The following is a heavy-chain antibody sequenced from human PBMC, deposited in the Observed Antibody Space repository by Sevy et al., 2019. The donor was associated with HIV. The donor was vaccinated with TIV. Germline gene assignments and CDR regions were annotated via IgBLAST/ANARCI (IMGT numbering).Heavy chain of an antibody. J-gene: IGHJ2*01. Sequence: SETLSLTCTISGGSISSSSYYWGWIRQPPGKGLEWMGSLYSTGATSYNPSLESRVTVSAATSRNRFYLKLDSVSAADTAVYYCATPLPSGWYEGTGCYFDLWGRGTLVTVSS. CDR2: LYSTGAT. V-gene: IGHV4-39*01. CDR3: ATPLPSGWYEGTGCYFDL. D-gene: IGHD6-19*01. CDR1: GGSISSSSYY.